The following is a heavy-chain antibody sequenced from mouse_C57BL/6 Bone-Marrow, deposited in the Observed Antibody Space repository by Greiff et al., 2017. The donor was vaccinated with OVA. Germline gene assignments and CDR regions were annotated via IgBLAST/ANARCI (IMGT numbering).Heavy chain of an antibody. D-gene: IGHD1-1*01. J-gene: IGHJ4*01. V-gene: IGHV1-81*01. CDR1: GYTFTSYG. Sequence: LVESGAELARPGASVKLSCKASGYTFTSYGISWVKQRTGQGLEWIGEIYPRSGNTYYNEKFKGKATLTADKSSSTAYMELRSLTSEDSAVYFCARRELRKNYYAMDYWGQGTSVTVSS. CDR3: ARRELRKNYYAMDY. CDR2: IYPRSGNT.